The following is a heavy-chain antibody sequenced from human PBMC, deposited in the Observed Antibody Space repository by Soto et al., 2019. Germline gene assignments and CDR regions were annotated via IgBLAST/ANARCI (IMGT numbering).Heavy chain of an antibody. CDR2: IYYSGST. J-gene: IGHJ4*02. Sequence: SETLSLTCTVSGGSISSGGYYWSWIRQHPGKGLEWIGYIYYSGSTYYNPSLKSRVTISVDTSKNQFSLKLSSVTAADTAVYYCARRASYDMLTGEYWGLGTLVTVS. V-gene: IGHV4-31*03. D-gene: IGHD3-9*01. CDR1: GGSISSGGYY. CDR3: ARRASYDMLTGEY.